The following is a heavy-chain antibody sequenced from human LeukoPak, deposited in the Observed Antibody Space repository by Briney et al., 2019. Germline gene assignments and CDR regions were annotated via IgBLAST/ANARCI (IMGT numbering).Heavy chain of an antibody. D-gene: IGHD2-2*02. J-gene: IGHJ3*02. V-gene: IGHV4-38-2*02. CDR2: IYHSGST. CDR3: ASWASSYTDAFDI. CDR1: GYSISSGYY. Sequence: PSETLSLTCTVSGYSISSGYYWGWIRQPPGKGLEWIGNIYHSGSTYYNPSLKSRVTISVDTSKNQFSLKLSSVTAADTAVYYCASWASSYTDAFDIWGQGTMVTVSS.